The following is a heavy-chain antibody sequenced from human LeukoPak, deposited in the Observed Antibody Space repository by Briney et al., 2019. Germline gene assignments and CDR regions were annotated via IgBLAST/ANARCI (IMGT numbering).Heavy chain of an antibody. CDR2: IYHSGSA. CDR1: GGSISSGGYS. CDR3: ARGTAHYDSVWGSYRSGYYFDY. Sequence: SETLSLTCAGSGGSISSGGYSWSWIRQPPGKGLEWIGYIYHSGSAYYNPSIKSRVAISVDRSKNQFSLKLSSVTAADTAVYYCARGTAHYDSVWGSYRSGYYFDYWGQGTLVTVSS. J-gene: IGHJ4*02. V-gene: IGHV4-30-2*01. D-gene: IGHD3-16*02.